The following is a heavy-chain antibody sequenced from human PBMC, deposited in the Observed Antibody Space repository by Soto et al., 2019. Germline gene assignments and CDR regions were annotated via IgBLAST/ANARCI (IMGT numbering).Heavy chain of an antibody. Sequence: PETLSLTCTVSGGSISSYYWSWIRQPAGKGLEWIGRIYTSGSTNCNPSLKSRVTMSVDTSKNQFSLKLSSVTAADTAVYYCASTTAMARGYFDYWGQGTLVTVSS. J-gene: IGHJ4*02. CDR2: IYTSGST. CDR3: ASTTAMARGYFDY. D-gene: IGHD5-18*01. V-gene: IGHV4-4*07. CDR1: GGSISSYY.